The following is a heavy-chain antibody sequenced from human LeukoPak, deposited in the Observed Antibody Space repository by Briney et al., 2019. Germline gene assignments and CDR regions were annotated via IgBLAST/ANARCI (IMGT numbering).Heavy chain of an antibody. Sequence: GGSLRLSCAASGFTFSSYWMHWVRQAPGKGLVWVSRVNSDGSSTTYADSVKGRFTISRDNAKNSLYLQMNSLRAEDTAVYYCAELGITMIGGVWGKGTTVTISS. CDR2: VNSDGSST. CDR1: GFTFSSYW. V-gene: IGHV3-74*01. D-gene: IGHD3-10*02. CDR3: AELGITMIGGV. J-gene: IGHJ6*04.